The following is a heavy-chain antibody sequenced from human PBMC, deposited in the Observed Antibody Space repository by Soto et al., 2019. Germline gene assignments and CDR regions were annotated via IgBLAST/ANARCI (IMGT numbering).Heavy chain of an antibody. CDR1: GGSISSYY. CDR2: IYYSGST. V-gene: IGHV4-59*01. CDR3: ARGSHDYGDYSDAFDI. J-gene: IGHJ3*02. D-gene: IGHD4-17*01. Sequence: SETLSLTCTVSGGSISSYYWSWIRQPLGKGLEWIGYIYYSGSTNYNPSLKSRVTISVDTSKNQFSLKLSSVTAADTAVYYCARGSHDYGDYSDAFDIWGQGTMVTVSS.